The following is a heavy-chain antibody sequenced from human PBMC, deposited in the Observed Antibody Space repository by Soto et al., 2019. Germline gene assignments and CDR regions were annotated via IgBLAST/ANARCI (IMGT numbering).Heavy chain of an antibody. CDR2: IASDSSYK. CDR3: AKEYTAHRHFDY. V-gene: IGHV3-30*18. J-gene: IGHJ4*02. Sequence: QVQLVESGGGVVQPGTSLRLSCAASGFTFRNSVIHWVRQAPGKGLEWLAVIASDSSYKNSTGSVKGRFTISRDNSKSTLYLEMSSLRAEDTAVYYCAKEYTAHRHFDYWGLGTLVTVSP. CDR1: GFTFRNSV. D-gene: IGHD5-18*01.